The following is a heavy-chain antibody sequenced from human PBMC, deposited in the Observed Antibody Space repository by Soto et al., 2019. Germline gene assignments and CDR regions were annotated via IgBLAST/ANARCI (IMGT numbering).Heavy chain of an antibody. D-gene: IGHD3-10*01. J-gene: IGHJ4*02. V-gene: IGHV1-3*01. Sequence: ASVKVSCKASGYTFTNYAIHWVRQAPGQRLEWMGWINAGNGKTKYSQNFQGRVTITRDTSASIVYMEVNSLRSEDTAVYYCSRVDPGETSPFDHWGQGTLVTVS. CDR2: INAGNGKT. CDR1: GYTFTNYA. CDR3: SRVDPGETSPFDH.